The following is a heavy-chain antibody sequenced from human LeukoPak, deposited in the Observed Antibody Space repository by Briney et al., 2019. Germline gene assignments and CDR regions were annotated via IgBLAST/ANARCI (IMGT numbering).Heavy chain of an antibody. V-gene: IGHV4-59*01. J-gene: IGHJ4*02. CDR3: ARGVAGGPYFDS. CDR1: GGSTSSYY. Sequence: SETLSLTCTVSGGSTSSYYWSWIRQPPGKGLEWIGYIYDSGSTNYNPSLKSRVTISVDTSRNQFSLKLSSVTAADTAVYYCARGVAGGPYFDSWGQGTLVTVSS. D-gene: IGHD6-25*01. CDR2: IYDSGST.